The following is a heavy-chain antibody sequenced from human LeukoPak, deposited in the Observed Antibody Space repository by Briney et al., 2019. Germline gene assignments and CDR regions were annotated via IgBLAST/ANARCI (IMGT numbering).Heavy chain of an antibody. J-gene: IGHJ6*03. CDR2: IYTSGST. CDR3: ARDLFPRMGPYYYYYYMDV. CDR1: GGSISSGSYY. D-gene: IGHD1-26*01. Sequence: PSETLSLTCTVSGGSISSGSYYWSWIRQPAGKGLEWIGRIYTSGSTNYNPSLKSRVTISVDTSKNQFSLKLSSVTAADTAVYYCARDLFPRMGPYYYYYYMDVWGKGTTVTVSS. V-gene: IGHV4-61*02.